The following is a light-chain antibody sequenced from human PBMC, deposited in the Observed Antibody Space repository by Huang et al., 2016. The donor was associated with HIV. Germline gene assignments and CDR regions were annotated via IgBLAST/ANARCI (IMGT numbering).Light chain of an antibody. J-gene: IGKJ2*01. V-gene: IGKV1-39*01. Sequence: DIQMTQSPFSLSASVGDRVTITCRASQRISSYLNCYQQKPGKAPKILIYAASTLQSGIPSRFSGSGAGTDFTLTITSLQPEDFATYYCQQTYIIPITFGQGTKLEIK. CDR1: QRISSY. CDR2: AAS. CDR3: QQTYIIPIT.